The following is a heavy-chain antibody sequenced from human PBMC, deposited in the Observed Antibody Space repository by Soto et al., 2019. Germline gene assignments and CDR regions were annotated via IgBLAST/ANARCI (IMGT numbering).Heavy chain of an antibody. CDR1: GFIFNNYN. CDR2: ISYNGTNN. J-gene: IGHJ6*02. D-gene: IGHD5-18*01. V-gene: IGHV3-30-3*01. Sequence: QVQLVESGGGVVHPGRSLMLSCAASGFIFNNYNIQWVRQAPCKGLEWVTIISYNGTNNYYAASVKGRFTVSRDNSNNTVYLQIKSLRGDDTATYYCARGSGLLWLRGRNGVHVWCHGTTVSVSS. CDR3: ARGSGLLWLRGRNGVHV.